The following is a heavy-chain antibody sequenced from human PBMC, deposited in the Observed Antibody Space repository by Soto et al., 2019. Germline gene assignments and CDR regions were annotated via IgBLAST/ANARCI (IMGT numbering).Heavy chain of an antibody. CDR2: ISYDGSNK. CDR1: GFTFSSYA. J-gene: IGHJ4*02. Sequence: GGSLRLSCAASGFTFSSYAMHWVRQAPGKGLEWVAVISYDGSNKYYADSVKGRFTISRDNSKNTLYLQMNSLRAEDTAVYYCARDRDQPLLPSFDYWGQGTLVTVSS. V-gene: IGHV3-30-3*01. CDR3: ARDRDQPLLPSFDY. D-gene: IGHD2-21*02.